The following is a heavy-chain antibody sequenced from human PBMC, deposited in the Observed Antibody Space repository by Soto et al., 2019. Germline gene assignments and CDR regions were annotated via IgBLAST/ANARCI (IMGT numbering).Heavy chain of an antibody. CDR1: GFTFSYYT. D-gene: IGHD2-2*01. Sequence: EVQLLESGGGLVQPGGSLRLSCVASGFTFSYYTMSWVRQAPGKGLEWVSGISNSGDTIYYADSVKGRFTISRDNFKTTLYLQMNSLRADYTAVYYFADPVPAATHSDYYDMDVWGQGTTVTVSS. CDR3: ADPVPAATHSDYYDMDV. CDR2: ISNSGDTI. J-gene: IGHJ6*02. V-gene: IGHV3-23*01.